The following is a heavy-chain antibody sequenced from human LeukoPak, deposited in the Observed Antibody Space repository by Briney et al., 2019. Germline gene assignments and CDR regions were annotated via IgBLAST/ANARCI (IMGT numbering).Heavy chain of an antibody. Sequence: ASVKVSCKASGYTFSDYCVHWVRQAPGHGLEWMGWINPHSGGTHYAQKFQGRVTMTRDTSISTAYMELSSLRSDDTAVYFCAREIVATIGGAFDIWGQGTMVTVSS. V-gene: IGHV1-2*02. CDR3: AREIVATIGGAFDI. J-gene: IGHJ3*02. D-gene: IGHD5-12*01. CDR1: GYTFSDYC. CDR2: INPHSGGT.